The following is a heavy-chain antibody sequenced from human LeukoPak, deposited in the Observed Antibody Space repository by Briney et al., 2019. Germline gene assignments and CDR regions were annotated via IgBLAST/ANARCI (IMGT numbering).Heavy chain of an antibody. CDR3: VYGGSYYVA. CDR1: GFTFSSYW. CDR2: IKEDGSEK. Sequence: GGSPRLSCAASGFTFSSYWMTWVRQVPGTGLELVANIKEDGSEKYYVDSVKGRFTISRDNAKNSLYLQMNSLRAEDTAVYYCVYGGSYYVAWGQGTLVTVSS. V-gene: IGHV3-7*01. J-gene: IGHJ5*02. D-gene: IGHD1-26*01.